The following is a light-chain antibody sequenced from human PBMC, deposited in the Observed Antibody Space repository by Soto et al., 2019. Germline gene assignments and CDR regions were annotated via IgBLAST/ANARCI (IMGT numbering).Light chain of an antibody. J-gene: IGKJ5*01. CDR2: LGS. CDR1: QSLLHSNGYNY. CDR3: MQSLQTPIT. V-gene: IGKV2-28*01. Sequence: DIMMTQSPLSLPVTPGEPASISCRSSQSLLHSNGYNYLDWYLQKPGQSPQLLIYLGSNRASGVPDRFSGSASGTDFTLKISRVEAEDVGVYYCMQSLQTPITFGQGTRLEIK.